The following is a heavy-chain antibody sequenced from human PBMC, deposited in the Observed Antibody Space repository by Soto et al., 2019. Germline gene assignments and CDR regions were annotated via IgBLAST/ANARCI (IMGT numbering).Heavy chain of an antibody. J-gene: IGHJ6*02. V-gene: IGHV3-30*18. CDR3: AKDHTVTNYYGMDV. CDR2: ISYDGSNK. Sequence: QVQLVESGGGVVQPGRSLRLSCAASGFTFSSYGMHWFRQAPGKGLEWVAVISYDGSNKYYADSVKGRFTISRDNSKNTLYLQMNSLRAEDTAVYYCAKDHTVTNYYGMDVWGQGTTVTVSS. D-gene: IGHD4-17*01. CDR1: GFTFSSYG.